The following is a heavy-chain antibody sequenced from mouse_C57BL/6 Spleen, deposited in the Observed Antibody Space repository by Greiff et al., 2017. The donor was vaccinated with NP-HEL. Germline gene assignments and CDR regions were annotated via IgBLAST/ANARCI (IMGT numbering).Heavy chain of an antibody. CDR1: GYAFSSYW. CDR3: AREEGLLWSWFAY. Sequence: QVHVKQSGAELVKPGASVKISCKASGYAFSSYWMNWVKQRPGKGLEWIGQIYPGDGDTNYNGKFKGKATLTADKSSSTAYMQLSSLTSEDSAVYFCAREEGLLWSWFAYWGQGTLVTVSA. CDR2: IYPGDGDT. V-gene: IGHV1-80*01. J-gene: IGHJ3*01. D-gene: IGHD2-1*01.